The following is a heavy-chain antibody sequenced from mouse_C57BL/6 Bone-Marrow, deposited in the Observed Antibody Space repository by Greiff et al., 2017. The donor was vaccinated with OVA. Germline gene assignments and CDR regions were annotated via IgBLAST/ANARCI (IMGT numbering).Heavy chain of an antibody. Sequence: VQRVESGAELARPGASVKLSCKASGYTFTSYGISWVKQRTGQGLEWIGEIYPRSGNTYCTEKFKGKATLTADKSSSTAYMELRSLTSEDSAVYFCARYPYDYAWFAYWGQGTLVTVSA. CDR3: ARYPYDYAWFAY. D-gene: IGHD2-4*01. J-gene: IGHJ3*01. V-gene: IGHV1-81*01. CDR1: GYTFTSYG. CDR2: IYPRSGNT.